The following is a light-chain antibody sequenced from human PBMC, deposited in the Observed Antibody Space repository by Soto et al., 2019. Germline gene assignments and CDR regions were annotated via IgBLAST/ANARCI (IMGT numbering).Light chain of an antibody. CDR3: QQSYSTLIT. Sequence: DIQMTQSPSSLSASVGDRVTITCRASQSISSYLNWYQQKPGKAPKLLIYAASSLQSGVPSRFSGSGSGTDFTLTISSLQPEDFATNYCQQSYSTLITFGQGTRLEIK. J-gene: IGKJ5*01. CDR2: AAS. CDR1: QSISSY. V-gene: IGKV1-39*01.